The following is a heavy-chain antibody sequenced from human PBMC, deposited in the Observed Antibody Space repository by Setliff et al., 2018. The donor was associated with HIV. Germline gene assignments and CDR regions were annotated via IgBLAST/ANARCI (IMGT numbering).Heavy chain of an antibody. D-gene: IGHD3-3*01. J-gene: IGHJ3*02. CDR2: IYYSGST. Sequence: SETLSLTCTVSGGSISSHYWSWIRQSPGKGLEWIGYIYYSGSTSYNPSLKSRVTISVDTSKNQFSLKLNSLTAADTAMYYCARGVWSGYNPDAFDIWGQGTMVTVSS. CDR1: GGSISSHY. CDR3: ARGVWSGYNPDAFDI. V-gene: IGHV4-59*11.